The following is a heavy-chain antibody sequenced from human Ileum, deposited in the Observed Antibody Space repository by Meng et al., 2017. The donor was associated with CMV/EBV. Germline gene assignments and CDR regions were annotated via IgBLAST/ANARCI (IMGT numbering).Heavy chain of an antibody. CDR1: ISSGGYY. V-gene: IGHV4-31*02. Sequence: ISSGGYYWSGIRQHPGKGLEWIGYIYYSGSTYYNPSLKSRVTISVDTSKNQFSLKLSSVTAADTAVYYCARVRSSRYGGNSGVQIDYWGQGTLVTVSS. CDR2: IYYSGST. D-gene: IGHD4-23*01. CDR3: ARVRSSRYGGNSGVQIDY. J-gene: IGHJ4*02.